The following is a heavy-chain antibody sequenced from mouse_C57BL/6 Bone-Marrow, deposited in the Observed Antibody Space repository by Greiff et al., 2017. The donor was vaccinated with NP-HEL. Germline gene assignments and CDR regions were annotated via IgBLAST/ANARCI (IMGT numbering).Heavy chain of an antibody. D-gene: IGHD2-3*01. Sequence: VQLKESGGGLVKPGGSLKLSCAASGFTFSDYGMHWVRQAPEKGLEWVAYISSGSSTIYYADTVKGRFPISRDNAKNTLFLQMTSLRSEDTAMYYCARSPMCDGYFLFAYWGQGTLVTVSA. J-gene: IGHJ3*01. V-gene: IGHV5-17*01. CDR1: GFTFSDYG. CDR2: ISSGSSTI. CDR3: ARSPMCDGYFLFAY.